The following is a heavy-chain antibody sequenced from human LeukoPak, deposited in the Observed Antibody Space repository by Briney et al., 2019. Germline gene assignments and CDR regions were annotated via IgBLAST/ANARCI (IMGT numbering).Heavy chain of an antibody. CDR1: GGSISSSSYY. J-gene: IGHJ4*02. Sequence: MPSETLSLTCTVSGGSISSSSYYWGWIRQPPGKGLEWIGSIYYSGSTNYNPSLKSRVTISLDMSKNQFSLKLSSVTAADTAMYYCARDGSGTENDYWGQGTLVTVSS. D-gene: IGHD3-10*01. CDR2: IYYSGST. V-gene: IGHV4-39*07. CDR3: ARDGSGTENDY.